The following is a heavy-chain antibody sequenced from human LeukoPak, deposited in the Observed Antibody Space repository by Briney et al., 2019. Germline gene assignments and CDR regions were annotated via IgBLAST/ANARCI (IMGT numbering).Heavy chain of an antibody. CDR1: GGSISSGDYY. CDR3: ARRVGYSYVGWTDY. Sequence: KPSETLSLTCTVSGGSISSGDYYWSWIRQPPGKGLEWIGYIYYSGSTYYNPSLKSRVTISVDTSKNQFSLKLSSVTAADTAVYYCARRVGYSYVGWTDYWGQGTLVTVSS. D-gene: IGHD5-18*01. CDR2: IYYSGST. J-gene: IGHJ4*02. V-gene: IGHV4-30-4*01.